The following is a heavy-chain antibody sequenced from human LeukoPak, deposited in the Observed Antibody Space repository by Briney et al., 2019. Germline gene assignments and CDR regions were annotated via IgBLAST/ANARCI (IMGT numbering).Heavy chain of an antibody. CDR2: ILYDGSNK. D-gene: IGHD3-3*01. V-gene: IGHV3-30-3*01. Sequence: GGSLRLSCAASGFTFSSYAMHWVRQAPGKGLEWVAVILYDGSNKYYADSVKGRFTISRDNSKNTLYLQMNSLRAEDTAVYYCARDRVFGVVMAPSYYFDYWGQGTLVTVSS. CDR3: ARDRVFGVVMAPSYYFDY. J-gene: IGHJ4*02. CDR1: GFTFSSYA.